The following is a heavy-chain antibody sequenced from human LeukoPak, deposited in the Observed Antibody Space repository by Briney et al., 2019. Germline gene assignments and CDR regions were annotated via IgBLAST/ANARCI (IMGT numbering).Heavy chain of an antibody. V-gene: IGHV1-46*01. D-gene: IGHD6-13*01. CDR1: GYTFSIYN. CDR2: INPSGGSA. CDR3: AREGVAATGLDY. Sequence: ASVKVSCKASGYTFSIYNMHWVRQAPGQGLEWMGKINPSGGSASDTQKFQGRVTMTRDTSTSTLYMELSSLRSEDTAVYYCAREGVAATGLDYWGQGTLVTVSS. J-gene: IGHJ4*02.